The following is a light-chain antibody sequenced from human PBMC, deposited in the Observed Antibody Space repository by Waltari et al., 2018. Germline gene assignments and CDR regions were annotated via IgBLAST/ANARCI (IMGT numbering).Light chain of an antibody. CDR2: AAS. J-gene: IGKJ5*01. Sequence: DLQLTQSPSFLSASVGDRVTIPCRASQGIRSYLAWYQQKPGKAPKLLIYAASTLQSGVPSRFSGSGSGTEFTLTISSLQPEDFATYYCQQLNSYPPRITFGQGTRLEIK. CDR1: QGIRSY. V-gene: IGKV1-9*01. CDR3: QQLNSYPPRIT.